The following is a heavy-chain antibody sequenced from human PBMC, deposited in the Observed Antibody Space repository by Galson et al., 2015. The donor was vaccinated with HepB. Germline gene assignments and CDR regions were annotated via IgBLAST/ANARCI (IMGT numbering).Heavy chain of an antibody. CDR3: ARTRNYYYYYMDV. Sequence: SLRLSCAASGFTFSSYSMNWVRQAPGKGLEWVSYISSSSSTIYYADSVKGRFTISRDNAKNSLYLQMNSLRAEDTAVYYCARTRNYYYYYMDVWGKGTTVTVSS. CDR1: GFTFSSYS. J-gene: IGHJ6*03. CDR2: ISSSSSTI. V-gene: IGHV3-48*01.